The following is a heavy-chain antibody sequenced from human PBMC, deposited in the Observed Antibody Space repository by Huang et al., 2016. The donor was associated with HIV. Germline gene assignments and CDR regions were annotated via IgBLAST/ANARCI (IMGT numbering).Heavy chain of an antibody. J-gene: IGHJ4*02. CDR1: GFMFSTFG. CDR3: AKPSGDYEFFDF. Sequence: QVHLEESGGGVVQPGRPLRLSCTVSGFMFSTFGIDWVRQAPGKGLEWVAGIANDGSRKYYVDSVKGRFTISRDNAKNIVYLQMNSLRPEDTAVYYCAKPSGDYEFFDFWGQGTVVTVSS. D-gene: IGHD4-17*01. V-gene: IGHV3-30*18. CDR2: IANDGSRK.